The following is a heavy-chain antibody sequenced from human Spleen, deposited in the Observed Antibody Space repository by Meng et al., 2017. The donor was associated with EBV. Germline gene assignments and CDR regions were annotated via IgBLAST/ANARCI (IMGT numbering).Heavy chain of an antibody. CDR2: ISDTGDNK. Sequence: RLVESGGGVVQPGRSLRFTCGAAGFEFDPYAVYWNRQATGKGLEWVALISDTGDNKYFADSVRGRFTISRDNSKNMISLQMNSLRPGDTATYYCAIIPYSNAWGQGTLVTVSS. D-gene: IGHD4-11*01. CDR3: AIIPYSNA. V-gene: IGHV3-30-3*01. J-gene: IGHJ5*02. CDR1: GFEFDPYA.